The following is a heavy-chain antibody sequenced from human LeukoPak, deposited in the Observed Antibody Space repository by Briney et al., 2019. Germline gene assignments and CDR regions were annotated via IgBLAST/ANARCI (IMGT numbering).Heavy chain of an antibody. CDR3: AKDGEAYSGYGYYFDY. J-gene: IGHJ4*02. CDR2: INTDGSDT. D-gene: IGHD5-12*01. Sequence: HPGGSLRLSCAPSEFTFSNYWMHWVRQAPGKGLVWVSQINTDGSDTNYADSVKGRFTVSRDNAKNSLYLQMNSLRAEDTALYYCAKDGEAYSGYGYYFDYWGQGTLVTVSS. CDR1: EFTFSNYW. V-gene: IGHV3-74*01.